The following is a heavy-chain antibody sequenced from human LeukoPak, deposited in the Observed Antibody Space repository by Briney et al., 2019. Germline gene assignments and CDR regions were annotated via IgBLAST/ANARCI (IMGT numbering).Heavy chain of an antibody. J-gene: IGHJ3*02. V-gene: IGHV3-11*06. Sequence: PGGSLRLSCAASGFTFSDYYMSWIRQAPGKGLEWVSYISSSSTYTNYADSVKGRFTMSRDNAKNSLYLQMNSLRAEDTAVYYCARDGSGLDAFDIWGQGTMVTVSS. CDR1: GFTFSDYY. CDR2: ISSSSTYT. CDR3: ARDGSGLDAFDI. D-gene: IGHD3-10*01.